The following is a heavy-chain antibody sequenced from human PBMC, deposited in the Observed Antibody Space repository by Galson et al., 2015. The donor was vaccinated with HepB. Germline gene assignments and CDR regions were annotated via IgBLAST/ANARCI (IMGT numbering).Heavy chain of an antibody. V-gene: IGHV5-51*01. CDR2: IYPGDSDT. J-gene: IGHJ4*02. CDR3: ARQYCSDGSCYPDY. D-gene: IGHD2-15*01. Sequence: CKGSGYSFTTYWIGWVRQMPGKGLEWMGIIYPGDSDTRYSPSFQGQVTISADKSITTAYLQWSSLQASDSAMYYCARQYCSDGSCYPDYWGQGTLVTVSS. CDR1: GYSFTTYW.